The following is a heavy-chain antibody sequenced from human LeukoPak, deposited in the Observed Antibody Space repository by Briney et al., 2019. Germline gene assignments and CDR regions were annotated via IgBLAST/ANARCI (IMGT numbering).Heavy chain of an antibody. CDR1: GFTFSSYW. Sequence: PGGSLRLSCSACGFTFSSYWMSWVRQAPGKGLEWVANIKQDGSEKYYVDSVKGRFTISRDNAKNSLYLQMNSLRAEDTAVYYCARDLSESDYWGQGTLVTVSS. CDR2: IKQDGSEK. CDR3: ARDLSESDY. D-gene: IGHD3-16*02. J-gene: IGHJ4*02. V-gene: IGHV3-7*01.